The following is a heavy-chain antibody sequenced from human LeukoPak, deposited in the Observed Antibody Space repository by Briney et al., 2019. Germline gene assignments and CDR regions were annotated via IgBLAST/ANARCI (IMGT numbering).Heavy chain of an antibody. CDR3: AKEGESGYSGGFDH. Sequence: PGESLRLSCAASGFTFSRYGMHWVRQAPGKGLEWMAFTSADDSDKYYADSVKGRFTISRDNSKNTLYLQLNSLSAEDTAMYYCAKEGESGYSGGFDHWGQGTLVTVSS. D-gene: IGHD3-3*01. J-gene: IGHJ4*02. V-gene: IGHV3-30*18. CDR2: TSADDSDK. CDR1: GFTFSRYG.